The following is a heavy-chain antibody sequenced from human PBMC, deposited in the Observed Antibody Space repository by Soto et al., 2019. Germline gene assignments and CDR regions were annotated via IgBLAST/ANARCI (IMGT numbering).Heavy chain of an antibody. CDR2: IYWDDDE. CDR1: GFSLSTSGVA. Sequence: QITLKESGPTLVKPTQTLTLTCTFSGFSLSTSGVAVGWIRQPPGKALEWLALIYWDDDERYSPSLKTRLTITKDTSKNQVFLTMTNMDPVDTATYYCALKRADCIGTDCYHWFDPWGQGTLVTVSS. J-gene: IGHJ5*02. CDR3: ALKRADCIGTDCYHWFDP. D-gene: IGHD2-2*01. V-gene: IGHV2-5*02.